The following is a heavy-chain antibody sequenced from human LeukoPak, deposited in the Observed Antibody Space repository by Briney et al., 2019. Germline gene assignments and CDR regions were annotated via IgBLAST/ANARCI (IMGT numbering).Heavy chain of an antibody. J-gene: IGHJ4*02. CDR1: GFTFSSYS. D-gene: IGHD6-13*01. Sequence: KAGGSLTLSCAASGFTFSSYSMNWVRQPPGKGLEWVSSIRSSRSYIYYADSVKGRFTISRDNAKNSLYLQMNSLRAEDTAVYYCARARIAAAGFDYWGQGTLVTVSS. V-gene: IGHV3-21*01. CDR2: IRSSRSYI. CDR3: ARARIAAAGFDY.